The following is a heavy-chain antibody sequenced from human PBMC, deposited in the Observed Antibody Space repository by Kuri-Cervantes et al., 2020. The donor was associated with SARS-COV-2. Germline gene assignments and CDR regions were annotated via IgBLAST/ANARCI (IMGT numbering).Heavy chain of an antibody. V-gene: IGHV3-48*02. CDR1: GFTFSSYA. CDR3: ARDSGDTIFGVVITDFDY. Sequence: GGSLRLSCAASGFTFSSYAMNWVRQAPGKGLEWVSYISSSSSTIYYADSVKGRFTISRDNAKNSLYLQMNSLRDEDTAVYYCARDSGDTIFGVVITDFDYWGQGTLVTVSS. J-gene: IGHJ4*02. D-gene: IGHD3-3*01. CDR2: ISSSSSTI.